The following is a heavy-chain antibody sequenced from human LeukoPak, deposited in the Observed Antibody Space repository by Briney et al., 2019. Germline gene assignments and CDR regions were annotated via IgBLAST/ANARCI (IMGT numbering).Heavy chain of an antibody. J-gene: IGHJ5*02. CDR1: GFTFSSYA. Sequence: GGSLRLSCAASGFTFSSYAMSWVRPAPGKGLEWVSGISGSGDNTYYADSVKGRFTISRDNSKNTLYLQMNSLRADDTAVYYCAKGGLVHRFDHWGQGTLVTVSS. CDR3: AKGGLVHRFDH. CDR2: ISGSGDNT. V-gene: IGHV3-23*01.